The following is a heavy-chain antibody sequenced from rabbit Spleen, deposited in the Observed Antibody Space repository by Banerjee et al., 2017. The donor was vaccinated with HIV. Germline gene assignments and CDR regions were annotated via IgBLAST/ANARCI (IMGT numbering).Heavy chain of an antibody. CDR1: GFSFSNKAV. D-gene: IGHD8-1*01. Sequence: QSLEESGGDLVKPGASLTLTCTASGFSFSNKAVMCWVRQAPGKGLDWIACINAITGKAVYANWAKGRSTFSKTSSTTVTLQMTSLTGADTATYFCARDTGSSFSSYGMDLWGQGTLVTVS. V-gene: IGHV1S40*01. J-gene: IGHJ6*01. CDR2: INAITGKA. CDR3: ARDTGSSFSSYGMDL.